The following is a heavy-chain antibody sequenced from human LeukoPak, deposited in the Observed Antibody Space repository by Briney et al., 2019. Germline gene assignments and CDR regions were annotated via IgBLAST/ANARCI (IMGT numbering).Heavy chain of an antibody. J-gene: IGHJ5*02. V-gene: IGHV1-24*01. Sequence: ASVKVSCKVSGYTLTELSMHWVRQAPGKGLEWMGGFVPEDGETIYAQKFQGRVTMTEDTSTDTAYMELSSLRSEDTAVYYCATGVRRGLNWNYEAYNWFDPWGQGTLVTVSS. CDR2: FVPEDGET. CDR1: GYTLTELS. D-gene: IGHD1-7*01. CDR3: ATGVRRGLNWNYEAYNWFDP.